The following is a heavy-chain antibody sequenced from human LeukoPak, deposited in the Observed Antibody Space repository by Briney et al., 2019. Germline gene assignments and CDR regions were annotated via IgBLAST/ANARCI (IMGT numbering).Heavy chain of an antibody. CDR1: VYTLTNYY. V-gene: IGHV1-46*01. CDR3: TTESGVASYYDIFPGYYKHFDY. J-gene: IGHJ4*02. CDR2: IYTRGGST. D-gene: IGHD3-9*01. Sequence: ASVKVSCKASVYTLTNYYIYCVRQAPGHGREWMGIIYTRGGSTSYAQRFQDRVTMTRDTSTSTVYMELSSLTSDDTAVYVCTTESGVASYYDIFPGYYKHFDYWGQGTLVTVSS.